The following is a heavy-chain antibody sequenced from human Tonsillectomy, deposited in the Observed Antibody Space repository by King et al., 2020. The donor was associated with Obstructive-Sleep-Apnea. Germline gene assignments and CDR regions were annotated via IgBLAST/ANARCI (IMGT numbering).Heavy chain of an antibody. CDR3: ARDRTSGWYGLVDY. Sequence: VQLVESGGGLVKPGGSLRLSCAASGFSFNTYSMTWVRQAPSKGLEWVSSISKSITYVFYGDSLKGRFTNSRDNAKNSLYLQMNSLRAEDTAVYYCARDRTSGWYGLVDYWGQGTLVTVS. CDR2: ISKSITYV. D-gene: IGHD6-19*01. CDR1: GFSFNTYS. V-gene: IGHV3-21*06. J-gene: IGHJ4*02.